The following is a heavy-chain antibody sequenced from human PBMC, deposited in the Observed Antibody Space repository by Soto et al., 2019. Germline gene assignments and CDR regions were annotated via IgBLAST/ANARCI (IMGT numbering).Heavy chain of an antibody. CDR2: ISGSGGST. D-gene: IGHD3-22*01. V-gene: IGHV3-23*01. CDR3: AKDLDDSSGYTPGGSFQH. Sequence: PGGSLRLSCAASGFTFSSYAMSWVGQSPGKGLEWVSAISGSGGSTYYADSVKGRFTISRDNSKNTLYLQMNSLRAEDTAVYYCAKDLDDSSGYTPGGSFQHWGQGTLVTVSS. CDR1: GFTFSSYA. J-gene: IGHJ1*01.